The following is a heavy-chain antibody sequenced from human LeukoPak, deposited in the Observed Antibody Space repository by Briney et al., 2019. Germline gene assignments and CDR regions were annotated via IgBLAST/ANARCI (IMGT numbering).Heavy chain of an antibody. J-gene: IGHJ4*02. CDR1: GGSIDNCY. CDR2: GYYGGNS. V-gene: IGHV4-59*01. D-gene: IGHD6-13*01. Sequence: PSETLSLTCSVSGGSIDNCYWNWIRQTPGKGLEWIGYGYYGGNSDYNPSLGGRVFISVDKSKNQFSLKLSSVTAADTAVYYCARVPSPYSSSWYYFDYWGQGTLVTVSS. CDR3: ARVPSPYSSSWYYFDY.